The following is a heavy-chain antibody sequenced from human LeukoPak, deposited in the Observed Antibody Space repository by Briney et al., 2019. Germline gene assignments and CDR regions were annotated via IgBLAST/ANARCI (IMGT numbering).Heavy chain of an antibody. CDR2: ISSSSSPI. J-gene: IGHJ6*02. CDR3: ARASLFQLLSPGPQYYYYYGMDV. D-gene: IGHD2-2*01. Sequence: GGSLRLFCAASGFTFSSYSMNWVRQAPGKGLEWVSYISSSSSPIYYADSVKGRFTISRDNAKNSLYLQMNSLRDEDTAVYYCARASLFQLLSPGPQYYYYYGMDVWGQGTTVTVSS. V-gene: IGHV3-48*02. CDR1: GFTFSSYS.